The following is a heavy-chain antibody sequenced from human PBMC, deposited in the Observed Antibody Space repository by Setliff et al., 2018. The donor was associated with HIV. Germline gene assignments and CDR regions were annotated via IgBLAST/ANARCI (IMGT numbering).Heavy chain of an antibody. CDR2: ISAYNANT. V-gene: IGHV1-18*04. Sequence: ASVKVSCKASGYTLTDYYMHWVRQVPGQGLEWMGWISAYNANTNYTQKLQDRVTLTRDTSTSTAYMELRSLTSDDTAVYYCARGLARVDYLDVWGKGTTVTVSS. J-gene: IGHJ6*03. CDR1: GYTLTDYY. CDR3: ARGLARVDYLDV. D-gene: IGHD2-15*01.